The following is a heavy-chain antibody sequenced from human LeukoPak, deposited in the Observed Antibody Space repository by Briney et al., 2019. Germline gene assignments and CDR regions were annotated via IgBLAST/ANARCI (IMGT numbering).Heavy chain of an antibody. Sequence: SETLSLTCAVSGGSINTRGYSWSWVRQTPGRGLEWIGYIYHSRNIYYNPSLESRVTMSIDRSKNQFSLNLNSLTAADTAVYYCASGYCRGRSCDHLEYWGQGAQVIVSS. CDR1: GGSINTRGYS. CDR2: IYHSRNI. D-gene: IGHD2-15*01. V-gene: IGHV4-30-2*01. J-gene: IGHJ4*02. CDR3: ASGYCRGRSCDHLEY.